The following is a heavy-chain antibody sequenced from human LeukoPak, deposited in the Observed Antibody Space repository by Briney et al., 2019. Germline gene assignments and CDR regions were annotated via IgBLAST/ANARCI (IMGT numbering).Heavy chain of an antibody. CDR2: IKEDGSAT. Sequence: GGSLRLSCAASGFTFSTYWMTWVRQAPGKGPEWVANIKEDGSATYYVDSVKGRFAISRDNAKKSLYLQMNSLRAEDTAVYYCARDSPGYLAYDSWGQGTLVTVSS. D-gene: IGHD1-1*01. CDR1: GFTFSTYW. CDR3: ARDSPGYLAYDS. V-gene: IGHV3-7*04. J-gene: IGHJ4*02.